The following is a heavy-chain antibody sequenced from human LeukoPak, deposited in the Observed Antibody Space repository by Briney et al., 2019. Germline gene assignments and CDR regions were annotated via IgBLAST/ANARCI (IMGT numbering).Heavy chain of an antibody. Sequence: SQTLSLTCAVSGGSISSGGYSWSWIRQPPGKGLEWIGYIYHSGSTYYNPSLKSRVTISVDRSKNQFSLKLSSVTAADTAVYYCARVGHSGYGFDYWGQGTLVTVSS. J-gene: IGHJ4*02. CDR2: IYHSGST. CDR1: GGSISSGGYS. CDR3: ARVGHSGYGFDY. V-gene: IGHV4-30-2*01. D-gene: IGHD5-12*01.